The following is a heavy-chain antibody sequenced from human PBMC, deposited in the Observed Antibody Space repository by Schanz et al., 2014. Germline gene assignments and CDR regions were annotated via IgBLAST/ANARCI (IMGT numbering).Heavy chain of an antibody. Sequence: QVQLVESGGGLVKPGGSLRLSCAASGFTFRDYYMSWIRQAPGKGLEWVSYISGTTTYTNYADSVKGRFTISRDNSENTLYLQMNSLSADDTAVFYCAKRMGYCSGGTCYDYYYYGLDVWGQGTTVTVSS. J-gene: IGHJ6*02. CDR3: AKRMGYCSGGTCYDYYYYGLDV. D-gene: IGHD2-15*01. CDR1: GFTFRDYY. CDR2: ISGTTTYT. V-gene: IGHV3-11*05.